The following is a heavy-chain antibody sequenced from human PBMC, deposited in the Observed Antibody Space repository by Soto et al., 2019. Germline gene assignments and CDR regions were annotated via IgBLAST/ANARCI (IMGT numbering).Heavy chain of an antibody. CDR1: GFTFTSYG. CDR2: ISYDGGLQ. D-gene: IGHD5-18*01. J-gene: IGHJ4*02. Sequence: QAHLVESGGGVVQPGRCLRLSCAASGFTFTSYGMHWVRQAPGTRLEWVAVISYDGGLQHYADSVKGRFTISRDNSKNMVLLKMNSLIAEDTAVYYCVSDRGYGHASVPYSWGQGTLVSLSS. CDR3: VSDRGYGHASVPYS. V-gene: IGHV3-30*03.